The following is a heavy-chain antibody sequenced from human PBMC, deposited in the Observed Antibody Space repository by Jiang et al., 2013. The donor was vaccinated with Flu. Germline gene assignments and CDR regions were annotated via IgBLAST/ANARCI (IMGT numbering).Heavy chain of an antibody. J-gene: IGHJ2*01. D-gene: IGHD3-16*01. Sequence: GPGLVKPSETLSLTCTVSGGSISSYYWSWIRQPPGKGLEWIGYIYYSGSTNYNPSLKSRVTISVDTSKNQFSLKLSSVTAADTAVYYCARHTNYDYEYWYFDLWGRGTLVTVSS. CDR3: ARHTNYDYEYWYFDL. CDR1: GGSISSYY. V-gene: IGHV4-59*08. CDR2: IYYSGST.